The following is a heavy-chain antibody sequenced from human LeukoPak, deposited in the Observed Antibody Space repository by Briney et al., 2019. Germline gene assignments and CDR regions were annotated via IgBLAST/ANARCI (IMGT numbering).Heavy chain of an antibody. V-gene: IGHV3-48*03. CDR2: ISSSGSTI. CDR3: ARVTSYYGSGSFFDY. CDR1: GFTFSNYE. D-gene: IGHD3-10*01. Sequence: GGSLRLSCAASGFTFSNYEMNWVRQAPGKGLEWVSYISSSGSTIYYADSVKGRFTISRDNAKNSLYLQMNSLRAEDTAVYYCARVTSYYGSGSFFDYWGQGTLVTVSS. J-gene: IGHJ4*02.